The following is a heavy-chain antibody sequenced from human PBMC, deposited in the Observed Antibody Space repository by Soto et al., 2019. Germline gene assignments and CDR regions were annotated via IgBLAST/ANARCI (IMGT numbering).Heavy chain of an antibody. CDR1: GGSISSYY. V-gene: IGHV4-59*08. J-gene: IGHJ1*01. Sequence: SETLSLTCTVSGGSISSYYWSWIRQPPGKGLEWIGYIYYSGSTNYNPSLKSRVTISVDTSKNRFSLKLSSVTAADTAVYYCAGDDYCEEYFQHWGQGTLGTVSS. D-gene: IGHD4-17*01. CDR2: IYYSGST. CDR3: AGDDYCEEYFQH.